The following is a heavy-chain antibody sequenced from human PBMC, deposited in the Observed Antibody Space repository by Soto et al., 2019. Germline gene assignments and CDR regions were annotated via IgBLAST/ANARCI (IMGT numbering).Heavy chain of an antibody. CDR3: ARDGYYYGSGSYYYGMDV. CDR2: IYYSGST. V-gene: IGHV4-59*01. J-gene: IGHJ6*02. Sequence: PSETLSLTCAVYGGSFSGYYWTWIRQPPGKGLEWIGYIYYSGSTNYNPSLKSRVTISVDTSKNQFSLKLSSVTAADTAVYYCARDGYYYGSGSYYYGMDVWGQGTTVTVSS. CDR1: GGSFSGYY. D-gene: IGHD3-10*01.